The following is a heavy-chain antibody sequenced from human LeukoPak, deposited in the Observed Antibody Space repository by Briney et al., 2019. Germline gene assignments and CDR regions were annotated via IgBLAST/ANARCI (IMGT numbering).Heavy chain of an antibody. CDR3: ARGPPYYDILTGYHQIFDY. Sequence: SETLSLTCAVYGGSFSGYYWSWIRQPPGKGLEWIGEINHSGSTNYNPSLKSRVTISVDTSKNQFSLKLSSLTAADTAVYYCARGPPYYDILTGYHQIFDYWGQGTLVTVSS. J-gene: IGHJ4*02. V-gene: IGHV4-34*01. CDR2: INHSGST. CDR1: GGSFSGYY. D-gene: IGHD3-9*01.